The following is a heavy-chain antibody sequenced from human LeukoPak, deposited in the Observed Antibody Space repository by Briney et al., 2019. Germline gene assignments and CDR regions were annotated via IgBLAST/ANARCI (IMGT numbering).Heavy chain of an antibody. J-gene: IGHJ4*02. CDR3: ARGRRGYSAYDSDY. V-gene: IGHV1-8*01. Sequence: ASVKISCKASGYTFTSYDINWVRQATGQGLEWMGWMNPSSGNTGYAQKFQGRVTMTRNTSISTAYMELSSLRSEDTAVYYCARGRRGYSAYDSDYWGQGTLVTVSS. CDR1: GYTFTSYD. CDR2: MNPSSGNT. D-gene: IGHD5-12*01.